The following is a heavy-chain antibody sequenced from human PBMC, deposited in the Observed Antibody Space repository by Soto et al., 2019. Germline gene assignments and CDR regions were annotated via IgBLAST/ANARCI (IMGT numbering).Heavy chain of an antibody. Sequence: QITLKESGPTLVKPTQTLTLTCTFSGFSLSSTRMAVGWIRQPPGKALEWLALIYWDDDKRYSPFLKSRLTTTKDTSKNQVVLTTSNMDPLDTARYYCAHIVVAGLGYYFDDWGQGTLVTVSS. CDR1: GFSLSSTRMA. J-gene: IGHJ4*02. D-gene: IGHD6-19*01. V-gene: IGHV2-5*02. CDR3: AHIVVAGLGYYFDD. CDR2: IYWDDDK.